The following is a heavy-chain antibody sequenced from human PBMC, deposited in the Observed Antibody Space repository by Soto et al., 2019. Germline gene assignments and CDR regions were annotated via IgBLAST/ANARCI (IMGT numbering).Heavy chain of an antibody. J-gene: IGHJ4*02. CDR2: INHSGST. D-gene: IGHD6-13*01. CDR1: GGSFSGYY. Sequence: SETLSLTCAVYGGSFSGYYWSWIRQPPGKGLEWIGEINHSGSTNYNPSLKSRVTSSVDTSKNQFSLKVGSVTAADTAVYYCARRLFTSTWPSYFDYWGQGTPVTVSS. V-gene: IGHV4-34*01. CDR3: ARRLFTSTWPSYFDY.